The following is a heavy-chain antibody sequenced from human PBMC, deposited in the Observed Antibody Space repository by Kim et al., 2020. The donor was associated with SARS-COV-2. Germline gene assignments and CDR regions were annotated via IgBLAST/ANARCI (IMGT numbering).Heavy chain of an antibody. D-gene: IGHD6-13*01. Sequence: SETLSLTCTVSGGSISSYYWSWIRQPAGKGLEWIGRIYTSGSTNYNPSLKSRVTMSVDTSKNQFSLKLSSVTAADTAVYYCARDLSGYSSSWYHQGFDYWGQGTLVTVSS. CDR1: GGSISSYY. CDR2: IYTSGST. J-gene: IGHJ4*02. V-gene: IGHV4-4*07. CDR3: ARDLSGYSSSWYHQGFDY.